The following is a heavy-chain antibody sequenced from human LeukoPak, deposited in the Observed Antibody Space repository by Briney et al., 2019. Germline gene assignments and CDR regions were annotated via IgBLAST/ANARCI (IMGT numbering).Heavy chain of an antibody. CDR3: ARDSEQWLPVDDAFDI. CDR1: GFTFSSYA. CDR2: ISYDGSNT. J-gene: IGHJ3*02. Sequence: GGSLRLSCEASGFTFSSYAMYWVRQAPGKGLEWVATISYDGSNTYYADSVKGRFTISRDISENTLYLQMNSLRAEDTAVYYCARDSEQWLPVDDAFDIWGQGTMVTVSS. V-gene: IGHV3-30*03. D-gene: IGHD6-19*01.